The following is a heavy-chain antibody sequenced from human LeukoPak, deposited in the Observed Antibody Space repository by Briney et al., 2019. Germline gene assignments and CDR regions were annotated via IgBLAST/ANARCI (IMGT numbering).Heavy chain of an antibody. Sequence: GGSLRLSCAASGFTVSSNYMSWVRQAPGKGLEWVSFIYSDGSTYYADSVKGRFTISRDTSKNTLYLQMNSLRAEDTAVYFCARVVTGTTYLRLYYFDSWGQGTLVTVSS. CDR2: IYSDGST. V-gene: IGHV3-53*01. CDR1: GFTVSSNY. CDR3: ARVVTGTTYLRLYYFDS. D-gene: IGHD1-7*01. J-gene: IGHJ4*02.